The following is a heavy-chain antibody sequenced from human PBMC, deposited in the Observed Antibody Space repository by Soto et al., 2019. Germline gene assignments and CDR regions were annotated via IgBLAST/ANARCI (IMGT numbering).Heavy chain of an antibody. V-gene: IGHV3-23*01. CDR1: VFTMSVYS. D-gene: IGHD4-17*01. Sequence: SLKRYCAGAVFTMSVYSGGWGRHTQGKGLEWVSGFRTSGDGGTTYYADSVKGRFTISRDNSKNTLFLQMNSLRADDTAIYYCSNKVHSSTVQHCFD. CDR2: FRTSGDGGTT. CDR3: SNKVHSSTVQHCFD. J-gene: IGHJ5*01.